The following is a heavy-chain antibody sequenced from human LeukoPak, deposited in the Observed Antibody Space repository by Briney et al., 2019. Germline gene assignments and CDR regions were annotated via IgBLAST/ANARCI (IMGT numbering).Heavy chain of an antibody. CDR3: ARGVVCITIFGVVIKWFDP. V-gene: IGHV4-38-2*02. CDR1: GYSISSGYY. D-gene: IGHD3-3*01. J-gene: IGHJ5*02. Sequence: SETLTLTCTVSGYSISSGYYWGWIRQPPGKGLEWIGSIYHSGSTYYNPSLKSRVTISVDTSKNQFSLKLSSVTAAGTAVYYCARGVVCITIFGVVIKWFDPWGQGTLVTVSS. CDR2: IYHSGST.